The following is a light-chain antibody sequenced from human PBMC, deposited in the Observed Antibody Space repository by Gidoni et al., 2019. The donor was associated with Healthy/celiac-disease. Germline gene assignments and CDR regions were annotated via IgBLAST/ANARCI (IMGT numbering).Light chain of an antibody. CDR3: QQYNSYLVT. CDR1: QSISSW. V-gene: IGKV1-5*03. CDR2: KAS. Sequence: DIQMTQSPSTRSASVGNRVTITCRASQSISSWLAWYQQKPGKAPKLLIYKASSLESGVPSRFSGSGSGTEFTLTISSLQPDNFATYYCQQYNSYLVTFGPGTKVDIK. J-gene: IGKJ3*01.